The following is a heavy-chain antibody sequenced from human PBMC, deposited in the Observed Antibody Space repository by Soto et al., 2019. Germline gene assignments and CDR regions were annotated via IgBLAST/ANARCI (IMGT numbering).Heavy chain of an antibody. Sequence: QVQLQESGPGLVKPSGTLSLTCAVSGGSISSSNLWSWVRQPPGKGLEWMGEIYHSGSTDYNPSLKSRVTISVEKSKNQFSLKLRSVTAADTAVYYCARDSETGEDCFDPWGQGTLVTVSS. CDR1: GGSISSSNL. V-gene: IGHV4-4*02. CDR3: ARDSETGEDCFDP. CDR2: IYHSGST. J-gene: IGHJ5*02. D-gene: IGHD7-27*01.